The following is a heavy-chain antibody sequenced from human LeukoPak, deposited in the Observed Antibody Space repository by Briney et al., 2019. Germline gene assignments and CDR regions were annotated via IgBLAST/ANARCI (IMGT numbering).Heavy chain of an antibody. J-gene: IGHJ4*02. Sequence: PSETLSLTCTVSGGSISGYFWSWIRQPPGKGLDYIGYIYYSGSTNYNPSLESRVTISVDTSKNRFSLKLSSVTAADTAVYFCARHYYDRSGYYYFDYWGQGTLVTVSS. D-gene: IGHD3-22*01. CDR1: GGSISGYF. CDR2: IYYSGST. V-gene: IGHV4-59*08. CDR3: ARHYYDRSGYYYFDY.